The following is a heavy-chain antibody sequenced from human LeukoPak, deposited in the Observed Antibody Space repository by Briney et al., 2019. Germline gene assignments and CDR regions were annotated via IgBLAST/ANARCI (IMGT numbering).Heavy chain of an antibody. Sequence: SGGSLRLSCAASGFTFSSYSMNWVGQAPGKGLEGVSSISSSSSYIYYADSVKGRFTISRDNAKNSLYLQMNSLRAEDTAVYYCARDSYDILTGYEGDYWGQGTLVTVSS. CDR3: ARDSYDILTGYEGDY. D-gene: IGHD3-9*01. CDR1: GFTFSSYS. V-gene: IGHV3-21*01. CDR2: ISSSSSYI. J-gene: IGHJ4*02.